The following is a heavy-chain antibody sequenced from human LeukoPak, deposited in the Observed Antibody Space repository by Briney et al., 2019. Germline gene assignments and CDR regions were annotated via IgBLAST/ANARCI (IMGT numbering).Heavy chain of an antibody. Sequence: SGPTLVNPTQTLTLTCTFSGFSLSTSGVGVGWIRQPPGKALEWLALIYWDDDKRYSPSLKSRPTITRDTSKNQVVLTMTNVDPVDTATYYCAHSLRHYGNWYFDLWGRGTLVTVSS. V-gene: IGHV2-5*02. CDR2: IYWDDDK. CDR1: GFSLSTSGVG. CDR3: AHSLRHYGNWYFDL. D-gene: IGHD3-16*01. J-gene: IGHJ2*01.